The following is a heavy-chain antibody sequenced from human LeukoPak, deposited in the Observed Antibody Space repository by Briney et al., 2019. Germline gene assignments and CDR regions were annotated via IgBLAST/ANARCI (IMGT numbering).Heavy chain of an antibody. CDR1: GGTFSSYT. V-gene: IGHV1-69*02. J-gene: IGHJ4*02. CDR3: ARAEAITIFLDLGH. D-gene: IGHD3-3*01. Sequence: VASVKVSCKASGGTFSSYTISWVRQAPGQGLEWMGRIIPILGIANYAQKFQGRVTITADKSTSTAYMELSSLRSEDTAVYYCARAEAITIFLDLGHWGQGTLVAASS. CDR2: IIPILGIA.